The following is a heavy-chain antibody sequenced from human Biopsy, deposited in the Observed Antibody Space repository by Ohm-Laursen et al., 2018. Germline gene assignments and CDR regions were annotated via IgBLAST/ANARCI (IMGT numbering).Heavy chain of an antibody. D-gene: IGHD6-19*01. CDR2: ISYSRDT. V-gene: IGHV4-59*08. J-gene: IGHJ3*02. CDR3: AKHGSGWTGDDAFHI. CDR1: GGSISGSS. Sequence: SETLSLTCTVSGGSISGSSWSWIRQAPGKGLVWIGYISYSRDTNYNPSFKSRITISVDTSKNHFSQKLTSVTAADTAVYYCAKHGSGWTGDDAFHIWGQGTMVTVSS.